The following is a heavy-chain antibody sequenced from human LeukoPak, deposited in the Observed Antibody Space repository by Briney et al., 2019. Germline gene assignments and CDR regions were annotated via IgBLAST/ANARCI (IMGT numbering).Heavy chain of an antibody. CDR3: ARDLLLRGYYDSSGIDY. D-gene: IGHD3-22*01. J-gene: IGHJ4*02. Sequence: SETLSLTCTVSGGSVSSGSYYWSWIRQPPGKGLEWIGYIYYSGSTNYDPSLKSRVTISVDTSKNQFSLKLSSVTAADTAVYYCARDLLLRGYYDSSGIDYWGQGTLVTVSS. CDR1: GGSVSSGSYY. V-gene: IGHV4-61*01. CDR2: IYYSGST.